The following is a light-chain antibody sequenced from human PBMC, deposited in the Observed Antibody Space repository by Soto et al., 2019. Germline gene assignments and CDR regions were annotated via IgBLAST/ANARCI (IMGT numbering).Light chain of an antibody. CDR3: SSSSGTNNVV. V-gene: IGLV2-8*01. CDR1: SSDVGGYNY. CDR2: EVT. Sequence: QSALTQPPSASGSPGQSVTTSCTGTSSDVGGYNYVSWYQQHPGKAPKLIIYEVTKRPSGVPDRLSGSKSGNTASLTVSGLQAEDEADYYCSSSSGTNNVVFGGGTKLTVL. J-gene: IGLJ2*01.